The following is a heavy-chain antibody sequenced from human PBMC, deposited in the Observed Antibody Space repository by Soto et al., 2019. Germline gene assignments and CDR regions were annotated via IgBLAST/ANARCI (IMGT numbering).Heavy chain of an antibody. D-gene: IGHD6-6*01. CDR1: GFTCSSYW. V-gene: IGHV3-7*01. J-gene: IGHJ4*02. Sequence: PGGSLRLSCAASGFTCSSYWMSWVRQAPGKGLEWVANIKQDGSEKYYVDSVKGRFTISRDNAKNSLYLQMNSLRAEDTAVYYCARVGSSSSFDYWGQGTLVTVSS. CDR2: IKQDGSEK. CDR3: ARVGSSSSFDY.